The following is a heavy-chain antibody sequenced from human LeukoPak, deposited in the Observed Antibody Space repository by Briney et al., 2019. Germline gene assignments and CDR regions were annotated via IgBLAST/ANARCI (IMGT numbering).Heavy chain of an antibody. V-gene: IGHV1-69*01. CDR3: ARKRAVAGTGYYYYYGMDV. D-gene: IGHD6-19*01. CDR2: IIPIFGTA. CDR1: GGTFSSYA. Sequence: SVKVSCKASGGTFSSYAISWVRQAPGQGLEWMGGIIPIFGTANYAQKFQGRVTITADESTSTAYMELSSLRSEDTAVYYCARKRAVAGTGYYYYYGMDVWGQGTMVTVSS. J-gene: IGHJ6*02.